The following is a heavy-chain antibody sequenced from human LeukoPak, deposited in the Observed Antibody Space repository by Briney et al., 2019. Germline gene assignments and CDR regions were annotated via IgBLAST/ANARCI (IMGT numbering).Heavy chain of an antibody. CDR3: AKRGVVIRVILVGFHKEAYYFDS. CDR1: GITLSNYG. J-gene: IGHJ4*02. Sequence: GGSLRLSCAVSGITLSNYGMSWVRQAPGKGLEWVAGISDSGGRTNYADSVKGRFTISRGNPKNTLYLQMNSLRAEDTAVYFCAKRGVVIRVILVGFHKEAYYFDSWGQGALVTVSS. V-gene: IGHV3-23*01. D-gene: IGHD3-22*01. CDR2: ISDSGGRT.